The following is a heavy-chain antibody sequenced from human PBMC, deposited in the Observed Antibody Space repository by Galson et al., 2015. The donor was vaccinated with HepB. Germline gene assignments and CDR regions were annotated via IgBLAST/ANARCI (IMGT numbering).Heavy chain of an antibody. CDR2: ISAYNGNT. CDR1: GYTFNRYG. CDR3: ARDPYYGSGTYYNPVRFDY. D-gene: IGHD3-10*01. Sequence: SVKVSCKASGYTFNRYGISWVRQAPGQGLEWMGWISAYNGNTNYAQKLQGRVTMTTDTSTSTAYMELRSLRSDDTAIYYCARDPYYGSGTYYNPVRFDYWGQGTLVTVSS. J-gene: IGHJ4*02. V-gene: IGHV1-18*01.